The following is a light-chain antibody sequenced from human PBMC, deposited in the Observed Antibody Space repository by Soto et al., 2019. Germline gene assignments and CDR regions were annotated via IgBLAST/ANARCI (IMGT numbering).Light chain of an antibody. V-gene: IGKV3-20*01. CDR1: QSIRTD. J-gene: IGKJ1*01. CDR2: GAS. CDR3: QQYGSSGT. Sequence: DIVMTQSPATLSVSPGERATLSCRASQSIRTDLAWYQQKSGQGPRLLIYGASNRATGIPDRFSGSGSGTDFTLTISRLEPEDFAVYYCQQYGSSGTFGQGTKVDIK.